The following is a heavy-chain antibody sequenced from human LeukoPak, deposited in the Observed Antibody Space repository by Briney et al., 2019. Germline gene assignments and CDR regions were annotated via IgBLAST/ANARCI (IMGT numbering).Heavy chain of an antibody. CDR1: GFTFSSYA. CDR2: ISSSSSYI. D-gene: IGHD6-13*01. Sequence: GGSLRLSCAASGFTFSSYAMHWVRQAPGKGLEWVSSISSSSSYIYYADSVKGRFTISRDNAKNSLYLQMNSLRAEDTAVYYCARPGIAAAGTPYYYYYYMDVWGKGTTVTVSS. CDR3: ARPGIAAAGTPYYYYYYMDV. J-gene: IGHJ6*03. V-gene: IGHV3-21*01.